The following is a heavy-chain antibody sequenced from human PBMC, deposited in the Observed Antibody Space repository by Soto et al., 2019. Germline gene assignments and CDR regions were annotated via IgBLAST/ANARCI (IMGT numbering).Heavy chain of an antibody. CDR2: IWYDGSNK. CDR1: GFTFSSYG. Sequence: GGSLRLSCAASGFTFSSYGMHWVRQAPGKGLEWVAVIWYDGSNKYYADSVKGRFTISRDNSKNTLYLQMNSVRAEDTAVYYCARDTAMASNYYYGMDVWGQGTTVTVSS. CDR3: ARDTAMASNYYYGMDV. D-gene: IGHD5-18*01. J-gene: IGHJ6*02. V-gene: IGHV3-33*01.